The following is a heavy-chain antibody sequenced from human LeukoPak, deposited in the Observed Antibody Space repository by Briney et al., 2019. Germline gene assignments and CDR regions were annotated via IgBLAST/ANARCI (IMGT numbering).Heavy chain of an antibody. Sequence: PGRSLRLSCAASGFTFSSQGMHWVRQAPGKGLEWVAGISYDGSNKYYADSVKGRLTISRDNSRNMLYLQMNSLRAEDTAVYFCATGASVTTIRLFDYWGQGTLVTVSS. V-gene: IGHV3-30*03. CDR1: GFTFSSQG. CDR3: ATGASVTTIRLFDY. D-gene: IGHD3-9*01. J-gene: IGHJ4*02. CDR2: ISYDGSNK.